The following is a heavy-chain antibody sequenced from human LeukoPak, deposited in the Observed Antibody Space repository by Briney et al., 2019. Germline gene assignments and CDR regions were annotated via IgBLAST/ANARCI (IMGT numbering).Heavy chain of an antibody. CDR2: IKQDGSEK. D-gene: IGHD5-18*01. Sequence: LASETLSLTCTVSGGSISSSSYYWGWVRQAPGKGLEWVANIKQDGSEKYYVDSVKGRFTISRDNAKNSLYLQMNSLRAEDTALYYCATHRGYSYGTAEDFDYWGQGTLVTVSS. J-gene: IGHJ4*02. V-gene: IGHV3-7*01. CDR1: GGSISSSSYY. CDR3: ATHRGYSYGTAEDFDY.